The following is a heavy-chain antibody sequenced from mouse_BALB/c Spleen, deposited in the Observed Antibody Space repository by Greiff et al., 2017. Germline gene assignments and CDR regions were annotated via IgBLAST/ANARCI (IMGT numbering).Heavy chain of an antibody. CDR3: TRDEGGFAY. V-gene: IGHV5-6-4*01. J-gene: IGHJ3*01. CDR2: ISSGGSYT. Sequence: EVMLVESGGGLVKPGGSLKLSCAASGFTFSSYTMSWVRQTPEKRLEWVATISSGGSYTYYPDSVKGRFTISRDNAKNTLYLQMSSLKSEDTAMYYCTRDEGGFAYWGQGTLVTVSA. CDR1: GFTFSSYT.